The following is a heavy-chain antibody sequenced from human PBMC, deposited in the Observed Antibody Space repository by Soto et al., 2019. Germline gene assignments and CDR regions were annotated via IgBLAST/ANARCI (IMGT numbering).Heavy chain of an antibody. V-gene: IGHV1-18*01. J-gene: IGHJ5*02. CDR1: GYTFTSYG. D-gene: IGHD1-26*01. CDR3: ARDYEGARSRPGLDP. Sequence: ASVKVSCKASGYTFTSYGISWVRQAPGQGLEWMGWISAYNGNTNYAQKLQGRVTMTTDTSTSTAYMELRSLRSDDTAVYYCARDYEGARSRPGLDPWGQGTMVTVSS. CDR2: ISAYNGNT.